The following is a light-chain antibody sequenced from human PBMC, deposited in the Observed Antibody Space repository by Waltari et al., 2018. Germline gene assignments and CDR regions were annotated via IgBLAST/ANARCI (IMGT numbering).Light chain of an antibody. J-gene: IGKJ2*01. Sequence: DIQMTQSPSTLSASVGDKVTITCRAKESISIWLAWYQHKPGTAPKLLIYRASTLERGVPSRFSGAGSGTEFTLTISSLQPEDFATYYCQQYDSESYTFGQGTKLEIK. CDR1: ESISIW. V-gene: IGKV1-5*03. CDR2: RAS. CDR3: QQYDSESYT.